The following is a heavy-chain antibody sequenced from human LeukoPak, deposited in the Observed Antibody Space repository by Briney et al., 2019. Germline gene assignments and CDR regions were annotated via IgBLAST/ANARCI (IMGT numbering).Heavy chain of an antibody. CDR1: GFTFSSYS. CDR3: ARDRQQDYFDY. V-gene: IGHV3-21*01. Sequence: GGSLRLSCAASGFTFSSYSMNWVRQAPGKGLEWVSSISSSSSYIYYADSVKGRFTISRDNAKNSLYPQMNSLRAEDTAVYYCARDRQQDYFDYWGQGTLVTVSS. D-gene: IGHD6-13*01. CDR2: ISSSSSYI. J-gene: IGHJ4*02.